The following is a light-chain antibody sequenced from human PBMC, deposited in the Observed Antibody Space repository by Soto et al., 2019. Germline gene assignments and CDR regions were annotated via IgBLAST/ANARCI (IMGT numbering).Light chain of an antibody. J-gene: IGKJ5*01. CDR2: GAS. V-gene: IGKV3-15*01. Sequence: EIVLTQSAATLSVSPGERATLSCRASQSVSSNLAWYQQKPGQAPRLLIYGASTRATGIPARFSGSWSGTDFTLAINNLQTEDFAVYYCQQRSNWPITFGQGTRLEI. CDR1: QSVSSN. CDR3: QQRSNWPIT.